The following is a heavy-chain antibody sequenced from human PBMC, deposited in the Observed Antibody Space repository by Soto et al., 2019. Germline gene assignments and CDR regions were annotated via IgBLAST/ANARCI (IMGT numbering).Heavy chain of an antibody. CDR2: IYYSGST. CDR1: GGSVSSVGVNF. D-gene: IGHD6-13*01. J-gene: IGHJ4*02. Sequence: SETLSLTCTVSGGSVSSVGVNFWSWIRQHPGKGLEWIGYIYYSGSTYYTPSLKSRVTISLDTSKNQFSPKLSSVTAADTAVYFCARAPNSWYVYFADWGQGTLVTVSS. V-gene: IGHV4-31*03. CDR3: ARAPNSWYVYFAD.